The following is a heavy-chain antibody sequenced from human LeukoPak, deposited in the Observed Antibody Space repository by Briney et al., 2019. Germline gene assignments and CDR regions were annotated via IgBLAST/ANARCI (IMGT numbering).Heavy chain of an antibody. D-gene: IGHD5-12*01. Sequence: PGGSLRLSCAASGFTFSTYNMNWVRQAPGKGLEWVSYISSSTSAIYYADSVKGRFTISRDNAENSLYLQMNSLRAEDTAVYYCARGISGYGHDYWGQGTLVTVSS. CDR3: ARGISGYGHDY. V-gene: IGHV3-48*04. J-gene: IGHJ4*02. CDR2: ISSSTSAI. CDR1: GFTFSTYN.